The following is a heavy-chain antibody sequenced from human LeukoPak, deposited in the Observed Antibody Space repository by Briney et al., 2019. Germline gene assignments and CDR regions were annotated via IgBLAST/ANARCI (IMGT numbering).Heavy chain of an antibody. CDR1: GYTFTSYG. J-gene: IGHJ4*02. V-gene: IGHV1-18*01. Sequence: ASVKVSCKASGYTFTSYGISWVRQAPGQGLEWMGWISGYNGNTNYAQKFQGRLTMTTHTSTNTAHMELRSLRSDDTAMYYCARDCGYQCLFDYWGQGTLVTVSS. CDR3: ARDCGYQCLFDY. D-gene: IGHD5-12*01. CDR2: ISGYNGNT.